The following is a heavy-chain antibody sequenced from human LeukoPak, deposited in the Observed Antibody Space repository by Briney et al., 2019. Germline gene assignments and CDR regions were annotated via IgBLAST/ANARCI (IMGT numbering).Heavy chain of an antibody. J-gene: IGHJ4*02. Sequence: GGSLRLSCAASGFTFYDHGMSCVRQAPGKGLEWVSGINWNGGSTGYADSVKGRFTISRGSAKNSLYLQINGQRADDTAVYYRARGTYSYDSSGYYYWGQGTLVTVSS. CDR2: INWNGGST. CDR1: GFTFYDHG. CDR3: ARGTYSYDSSGYYY. D-gene: IGHD3-22*01. V-gene: IGHV3-20*04.